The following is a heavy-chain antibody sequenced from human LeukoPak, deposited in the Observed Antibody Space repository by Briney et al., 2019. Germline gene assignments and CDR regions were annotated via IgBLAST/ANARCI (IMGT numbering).Heavy chain of an antibody. D-gene: IGHD6-19*01. CDR3: ARAVSGRFDY. J-gene: IGHJ4*02. CDR2: IYYSGST. Sequence: PSETLSLTCTVSGGSMSPYHWGWIRQPPGKGLEWAGYIYYSGSTNYNPSLNSRVTISVDTSKNQFSLRLSSVTAADTAIYYCARAVSGRFDYWGQGTMVTVSS. V-gene: IGHV4-59*08. CDR1: GGSMSPYH.